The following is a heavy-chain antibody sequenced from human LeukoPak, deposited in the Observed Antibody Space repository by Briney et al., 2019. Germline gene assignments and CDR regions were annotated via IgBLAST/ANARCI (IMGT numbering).Heavy chain of an antibody. CDR3: ARVLYYDSSGYYWDFDY. V-gene: IGHV1-8*01. D-gene: IGHD3-22*01. Sequence: ASVKVSCKASGYTFTSYDINWVRQATGQGLEWMGWMNPNSGNTGYAQKFQGRVTMTSNTSISTAYMELRSLRSDDTAVYYCARVLYYDSSGYYWDFDYWGQGTLVTVSS. J-gene: IGHJ4*02. CDR2: MNPNSGNT. CDR1: GYTFTSYD.